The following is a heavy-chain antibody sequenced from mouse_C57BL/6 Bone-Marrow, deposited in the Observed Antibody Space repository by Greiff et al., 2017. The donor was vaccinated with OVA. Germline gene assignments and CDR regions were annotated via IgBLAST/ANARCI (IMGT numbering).Heavy chain of an antibody. CDR2: INPNNGGT. V-gene: IGHV1-26*01. CDR3: ARTEYHYYGSSYDAMDY. D-gene: IGHD1-1*01. Sequence: VQLQQSGPELVKPGASVKISCKASGYTFTDYYMNWVKQSHAKSLEWIGDINPNNGGTSYNQKFKGKATLTVDKSSSTAYMELRSLTSEDSAVYYCARTEYHYYGSSYDAMDYWGQGTSVTVSS. CDR1: GYTFTDYY. J-gene: IGHJ4*01.